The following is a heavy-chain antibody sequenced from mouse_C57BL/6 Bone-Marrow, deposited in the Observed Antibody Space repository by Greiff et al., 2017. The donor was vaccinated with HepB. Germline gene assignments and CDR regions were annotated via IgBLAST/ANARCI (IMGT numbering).Heavy chain of an antibody. CDR3: ARPTYYYGSSYNYYAMDY. Sequence: EVQLVESGGDLVKPGGSLKLSCAASGFTFSSYGMSWVRQTPDKRLEWVATISSGGSYTYYPDSVKGRFTISRDNAKNTLYLQMSSLKSEDTAMYYCARPTYYYGSSYNYYAMDYWGQGTSVTVSS. CDR1: GFTFSSYG. CDR2: ISSGGSYT. V-gene: IGHV5-6*01. J-gene: IGHJ4*01. D-gene: IGHD1-1*01.